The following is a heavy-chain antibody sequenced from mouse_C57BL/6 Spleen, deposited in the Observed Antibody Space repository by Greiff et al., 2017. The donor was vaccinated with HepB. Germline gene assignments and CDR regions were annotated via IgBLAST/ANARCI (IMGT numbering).Heavy chain of an antibody. CDR3: ARNWPYWYFDV. D-gene: IGHD4-1*01. V-gene: IGHV5-17*01. Sequence: DVMLVESGGGLVKPGGSLKLSCAASGFTFSDYGMHWVRQAPEKGLEWVAYISSGSSTIYYADTVKGRFTISRDNAKNTLFLQMTSLRSEDTAMYYCARNWPYWYFDVWGTGTTVTVSS. J-gene: IGHJ1*03. CDR2: ISSGSSTI. CDR1: GFTFSDYG.